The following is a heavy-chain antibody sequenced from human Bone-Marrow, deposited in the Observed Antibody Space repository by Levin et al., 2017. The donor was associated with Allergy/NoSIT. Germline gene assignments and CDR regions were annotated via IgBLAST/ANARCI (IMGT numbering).Heavy chain of an antibody. CDR1: GFTFSSYA. V-gene: IGHV3-23*01. J-gene: IGHJ4*01. D-gene: IGHD3-16*01. CDR3: AKELVVTTPMITSLDY. CDR2: ISESGGST. Sequence: GESLKISCAASGFTFSSYAMSWVRQAPGEGLEWVSAISESGGSTYYADSMKGRFAISRDNSKNTLYLQMNSLRAEDAAVYYCAKELVVTTPMITSLDYWGHGTLVTVSS.